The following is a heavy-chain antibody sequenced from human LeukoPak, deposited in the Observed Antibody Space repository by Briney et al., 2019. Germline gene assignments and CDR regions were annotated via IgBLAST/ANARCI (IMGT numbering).Heavy chain of an antibody. J-gene: IGHJ4*02. CDR3: ARDRYSSGYYLDY. Sequence: GGSLRLSCAASGFTFSSYAMHWVRQAPGKGLEGVAVISYDGSNKYYEDSVKGRFTISRDNSKNTLYLQMNSLRAEDTAVYYCARDRYSSGYYLDYWGQGTLVTVSS. V-gene: IGHV3-30-3*01. CDR2: ISYDGSNK. CDR1: GFTFSSYA. D-gene: IGHD3-22*01.